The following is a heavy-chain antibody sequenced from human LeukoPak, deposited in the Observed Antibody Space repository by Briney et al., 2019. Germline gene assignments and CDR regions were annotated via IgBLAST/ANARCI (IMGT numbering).Heavy chain of an antibody. CDR2: TYYSGTT. CDR3: ARETMAGHFDY. D-gene: IGHD6-19*01. CDR1: GGSTSSGDYF. V-gene: IGHV4-30-4*01. J-gene: IGHJ4*02. Sequence: PSQTLSLTCTVSGGSTSSGDYFWSWIRQPPGKGLEWIGYTYYSGTTYYNPSLKSRVTISVDTSKNQFSLNLSSVTAADTAVYFCARETMAGHFDYWGQGTLVTVSS.